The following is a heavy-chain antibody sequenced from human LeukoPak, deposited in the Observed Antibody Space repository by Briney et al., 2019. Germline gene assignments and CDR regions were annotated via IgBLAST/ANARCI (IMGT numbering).Heavy chain of an antibody. J-gene: IGHJ4*02. CDR3: ATHGYSELRYFDWSTNE. CDR2: IKEVGSEK. V-gene: IGHV3-7*01. D-gene: IGHD3-9*01. CDR1: GFTLSSHW. Sequence: QSGGSLRLFCVLSGFTLSSHWMSWVRQAPGEGLEWVANIKEVGSEKYYVDSVKGRFTISRDNAKKSLYLQMDSLRAEDTAVYYCATHGYSELRYFDWSTNEWGQGTLVTVSS.